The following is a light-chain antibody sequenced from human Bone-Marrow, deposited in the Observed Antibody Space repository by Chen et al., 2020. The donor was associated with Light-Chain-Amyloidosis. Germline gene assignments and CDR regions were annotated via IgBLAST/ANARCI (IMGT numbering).Light chain of an antibody. CDR2: DAS. J-gene: IGKJ3*01. V-gene: IGKV3-11*01. CDR3: HQRSDWLLS. Sequence: IVLTQSPATLSLSPGERATLSCRASQSVSSYLAWYQQTPGQAPRLLIYDASIRATGTPARFGGSGSGTDFTLTISSLEPEDSAVYYCHQRSDWLLSFGPGTKLDVK. CDR1: QSVSSY.